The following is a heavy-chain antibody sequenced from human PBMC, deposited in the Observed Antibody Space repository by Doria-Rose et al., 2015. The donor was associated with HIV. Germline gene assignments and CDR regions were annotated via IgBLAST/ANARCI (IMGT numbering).Heavy chain of an antibody. CDR2: IFSDDER. CDR3: ARIKSSRWYHKYYFDF. Sequence: ESGPVLVKPTETLTLTCTVSGVSLSSPGMGVSWIRQPPGKALEWLANIFSDDERSYKTSLKSRLTITRATSKSQVVITMTDMDPVDTATYYCARIKSSRWYHKYYFDFWGQGTLVIVSA. V-gene: IGHV2-26*02. D-gene: IGHD6-13*01. CDR1: GVSLSSPGMG. J-gene: IGHJ4*02.